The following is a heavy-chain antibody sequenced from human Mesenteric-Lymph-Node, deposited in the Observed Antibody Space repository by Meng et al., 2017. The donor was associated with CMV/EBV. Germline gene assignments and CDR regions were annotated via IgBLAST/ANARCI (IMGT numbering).Heavy chain of an antibody. D-gene: IGHD2-2*01. V-gene: IGHV3-23*01. J-gene: IGHJ4*02. CDR2: ISGSGDRT. CDR3: ALIGGYCSRTSCYDS. CDR1: GFTFSSSA. Sequence: GGSLRLSCAASGFTFSSSAMNWVRQAPGKGLEWVSGISGSGDRTHYADSVKGRFTISRDNSKNKLYLQMNSLRAEDTALYYCALIGGYCSRTSCYDSWGQGTLVTVSS.